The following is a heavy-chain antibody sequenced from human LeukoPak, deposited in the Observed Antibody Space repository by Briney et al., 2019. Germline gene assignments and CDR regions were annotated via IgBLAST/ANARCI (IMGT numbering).Heavy chain of an antibody. CDR1: GRTFTEHY. D-gene: IGHD2-8*01. J-gene: IGHJ3*02. CDR2: IGGTAGNT. CDR3: AREWSAFDI. V-gene: IGHV3-11*04. Sequence: GSPRLSCAASGRTFTEHYMHWIRQAPGKGLEWVSFIGGTAGNTYYADSVKGRFTISRDNAKNSLYLQMNSLRAEDTAVYYCAREWSAFDIWGQGTMVTVSS.